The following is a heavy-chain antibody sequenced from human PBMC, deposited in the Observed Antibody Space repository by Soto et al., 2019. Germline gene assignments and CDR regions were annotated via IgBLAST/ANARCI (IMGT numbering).Heavy chain of an antibody. D-gene: IGHD3-3*01. CDR2: ISYDGSNK. J-gene: IGHJ3*02. V-gene: IGHV3-30-3*01. CDR3: ARDSNYDFWSGYYYPAFDI. CDR1: GFTFSSYA. Sequence: PGGSLRLCCAASGFTFSSYAMHWVRQAPGKGLEWVAVISYDGSNKYYADSVKGRFTISRDNSKNTLYLQMNSLRAEDTAVYYCARDSNYDFWSGYYYPAFDIWGQGTMVTVSS.